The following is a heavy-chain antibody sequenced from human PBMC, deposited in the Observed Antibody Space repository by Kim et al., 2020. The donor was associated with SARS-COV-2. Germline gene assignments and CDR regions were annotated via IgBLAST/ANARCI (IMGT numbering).Heavy chain of an antibody. CDR3: ARRRAEPHFDL. CDR1: SVSFRSRNYF. J-gene: IGHJ4*02. D-gene: IGHD1-26*01. Sequence: SETLSLTCTVSSVSFRSRNYFWAWIRQPPGKGLEWIGNIHFSGATYYNPSLKSRVTMSVDTSKTQFSLQLRSVTASDTAVYYCARRRAEPHFDLWGQGILVTVSS. V-gene: IGHV4-39*01. CDR2: IHFSGAT.